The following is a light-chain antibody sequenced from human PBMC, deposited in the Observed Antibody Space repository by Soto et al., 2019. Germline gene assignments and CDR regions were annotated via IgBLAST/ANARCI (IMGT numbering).Light chain of an antibody. Sequence: QSALTKPPSASGSPGQSVTISCTGTSSDVGGYNYVSWYQRHPGKAPKLTIYEVSKRPSGVPDRFSGSKSGNTASLTVSGLQAEDEADYYCSSYAGSNNVVFGGGTKVTVL. CDR1: SSDVGGYNY. CDR2: EVS. CDR3: SSYAGSNNVV. V-gene: IGLV2-8*01. J-gene: IGLJ2*01.